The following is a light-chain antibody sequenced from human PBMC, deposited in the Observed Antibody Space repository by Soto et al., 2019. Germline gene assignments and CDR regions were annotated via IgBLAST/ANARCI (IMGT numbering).Light chain of an antibody. Sequence: EVVVTQSPVTLALSPGERATLSCRTSQSVDTYVAWYQQKPGQAPRLLIYDASNRAPGIPTRFSGSGSGTDFTLTISSLEPEDFAVYYCQQRKYWPPLTFGGGTKVEIK. V-gene: IGKV3-11*01. CDR3: QQRKYWPPLT. CDR2: DAS. J-gene: IGKJ4*01. CDR1: QSVDTY.